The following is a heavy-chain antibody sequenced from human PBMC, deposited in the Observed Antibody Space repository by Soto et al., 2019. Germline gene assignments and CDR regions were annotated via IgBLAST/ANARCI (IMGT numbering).Heavy chain of an antibody. V-gene: IGHV3-21*01. CDR2: ISSSSSYI. CDR1: GFTFSSYS. Sequence: GGSLRLSCAASGFTFSSYSMNWVRQAPGKGLEWVSSISSSSSYIYYADSMKGRFTISRDNAKNSLYLQMNSLRAEDTAVYYCATSLLTAATSVDWFDPWGQGTLVTVSS. J-gene: IGHJ5*02. D-gene: IGHD2-15*01. CDR3: ATSLLTAATSVDWFDP.